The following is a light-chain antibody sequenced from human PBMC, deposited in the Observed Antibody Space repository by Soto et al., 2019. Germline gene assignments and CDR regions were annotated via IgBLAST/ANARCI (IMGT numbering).Light chain of an antibody. V-gene: IGKV3-20*01. CDR2: DAS. CDR1: QSVSSSY. CDR3: QQYGRSPPSWT. J-gene: IGKJ1*01. Sequence: ETVLTQSPGTLSLSPGERATLSCRASQSVSSSYLAWYQQKPGQAPRLLIYDASSRAAGVPDRFSGSVSGTEFTLTMTRLEPEDFAVYYCQQYGRSPPSWTFGQGTKVEIK.